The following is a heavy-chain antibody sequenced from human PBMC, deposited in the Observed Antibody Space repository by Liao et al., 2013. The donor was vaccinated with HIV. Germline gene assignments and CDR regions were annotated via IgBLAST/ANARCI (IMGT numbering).Heavy chain of an antibody. CDR2: IYYSGST. D-gene: IGHD3-10*01. Sequence: QLQLQESGPGLVKPSETLSLTCTVSGGSISSSSYYWSWIRQPPGKGLECIGYIYYSGSTSYNPSLKSRVTISVDTSKNQFSLKLSSVTAADTAVYYCARGWEGLTMVRGVIITPYYYMDVWSKGTTVTVSS. CDR1: GGSISSSSYY. V-gene: IGHV4-61*05. J-gene: IGHJ6*03. CDR3: ARGWEGLTMVRGVIITPYYYMDV.